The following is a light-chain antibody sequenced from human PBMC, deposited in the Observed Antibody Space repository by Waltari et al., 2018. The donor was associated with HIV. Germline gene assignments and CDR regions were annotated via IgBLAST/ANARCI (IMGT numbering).Light chain of an antibody. CDR3: QQYFTVRPT. Sequence: DIVMTQSPESLTVSLCARATINCRASRTVLSESDNRNYLAWYKQKPGQSPNVLIYWESTRQSGVPNRFSASGSGTNFSLTISSLQAEDVALYYCQQYFTVRPTFGGGTKVEI. V-gene: IGKV4-1*01. CDR2: WES. J-gene: IGKJ4*01. CDR1: RTVLSESDNRNY.